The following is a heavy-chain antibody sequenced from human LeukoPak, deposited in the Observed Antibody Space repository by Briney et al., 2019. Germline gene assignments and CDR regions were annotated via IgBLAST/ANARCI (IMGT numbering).Heavy chain of an antibody. Sequence: ASVKVSCKASGGTFSSYAISWVRQAPGQGLEWMGGIIPIFGTANYAQKFQGRVTITTDESTSTAYMELSSLRSEDTAVYYCATALISRSVYYYFDYWGQGTLVTVSS. J-gene: IGHJ4*02. V-gene: IGHV1-69*05. D-gene: IGHD3-10*01. CDR3: ATALISRSVYYYFDY. CDR2: IIPIFGTA. CDR1: GGTFSSYA.